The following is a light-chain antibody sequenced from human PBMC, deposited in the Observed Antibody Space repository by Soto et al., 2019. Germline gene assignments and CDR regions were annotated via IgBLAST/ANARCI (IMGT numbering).Light chain of an antibody. Sequence: DIQMTQSPSSLSASVGDRVTITCRASQSISSDLNWYQQKPGKAPKLLIYAASSLQSGVPSRFSGLGSGTDFTLTISSLQPEDFATYYCQQSYSTPRTFGQGTRLEIK. V-gene: IGKV1-39*01. CDR3: QQSYSTPRT. CDR1: QSISSD. CDR2: AAS. J-gene: IGKJ5*01.